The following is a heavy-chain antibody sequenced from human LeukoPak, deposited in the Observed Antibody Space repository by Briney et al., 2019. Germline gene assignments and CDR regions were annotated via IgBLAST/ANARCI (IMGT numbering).Heavy chain of an antibody. D-gene: IGHD2-2*02. V-gene: IGHV3-48*04. CDR1: GFTFSSYS. CDR2: IRSSSITI. J-gene: IGHJ6*03. CDR3: ARDTVTADCSSTSCYNYYYMDV. Sequence: GGSLRLSCAASGFTFSSYSMNWVRQAPGKGLEWVSNIRSSSITIYYADSVRGRFTISRDNAKNSLYLQMNSLRAEDTAVYYCARDTVTADCSSTSCYNYYYMDVWGKGTTVTVSS.